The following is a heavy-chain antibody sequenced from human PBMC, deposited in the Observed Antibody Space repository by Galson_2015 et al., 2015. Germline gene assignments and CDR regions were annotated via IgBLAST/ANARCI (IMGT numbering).Heavy chain of an antibody. CDR1: GFTFTRHS. CDR3: ARDRSKGSGIPLDY. Sequence: SLRLSCAGSGFTFTRHSMNWVRQAPGKGLEWISYISSSSSTYIYYADSVKGRFTISRDNAKNSLFLQMSGLRAEDTAVYYCARDRSKGSGIPLDYWGQGTLVTVSS. D-gene: IGHD2-15*01. V-gene: IGHV3-21*05. J-gene: IGHJ4*02. CDR2: ISSSSSTYI.